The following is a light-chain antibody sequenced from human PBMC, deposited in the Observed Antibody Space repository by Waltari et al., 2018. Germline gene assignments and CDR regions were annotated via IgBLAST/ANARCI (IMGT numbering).Light chain of an antibody. Sequence: QSALTQPASVSGSRGQSITISCTGTSPDVGTYNLVSWYQQHPGKAPKLMIYEDNNRPSGVSSRFSGSRSGTTASLTISGVQPEDEADYYCCSYAGLGIYVFGSGTKVTVL. V-gene: IGLV2-23*01. J-gene: IGLJ1*01. CDR1: SPDVGTYNL. CDR2: EDN. CDR3: CSYAGLGIYV.